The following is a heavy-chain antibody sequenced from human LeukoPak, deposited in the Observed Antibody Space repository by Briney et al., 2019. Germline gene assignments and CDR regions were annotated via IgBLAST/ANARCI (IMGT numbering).Heavy chain of an antibody. D-gene: IGHD4-17*01. Sequence: ASVKVSCKASGYTFTGYYMHWVRQAPGQGLEWMGWINPNSGGTNYAQKFQGRVTMTRDTSISTAYMELSRLRSDDTAVYYCARSLDYGDAPRDYWGQGTLVTVSS. V-gene: IGHV1-2*02. CDR2: INPNSGGT. CDR1: GYTFTGYY. J-gene: IGHJ4*02. CDR3: ARSLDYGDAPRDY.